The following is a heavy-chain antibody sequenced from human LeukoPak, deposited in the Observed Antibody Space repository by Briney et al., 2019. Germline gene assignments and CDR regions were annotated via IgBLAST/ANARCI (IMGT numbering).Heavy chain of an antibody. J-gene: IGHJ4*02. CDR3: ATGERMVRGDGVDY. D-gene: IGHD3-10*01. Sequence: GGSLRLSCAASGFTFSNYAMNWVRQAPGMGLEWVSAMSGTGGDTYYADSVKGRFTISRDNSKNTLYLQMNSLRAEDTAVYFCATGERMVRGDGVDYWGQGTLVTVSS. CDR1: GFTFSNYA. V-gene: IGHV3-23*01. CDR2: MSGTGGDT.